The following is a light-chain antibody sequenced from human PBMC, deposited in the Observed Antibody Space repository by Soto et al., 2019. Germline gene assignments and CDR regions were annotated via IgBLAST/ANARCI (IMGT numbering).Light chain of an antibody. V-gene: IGKV1-33*01. CDR2: DAS. J-gene: IGKJ3*01. Sequence: DIQMTQSPSSLSASVGDRVTITCQASQDISNYLNWYQQKPGKAPTLLIYDASNLETGVPSRFSGSGSGTDFTVTISSLQPEDIATYYCQQYDNLLITFGPGTKVDIK. CDR1: QDISNY. CDR3: QQYDNLLIT.